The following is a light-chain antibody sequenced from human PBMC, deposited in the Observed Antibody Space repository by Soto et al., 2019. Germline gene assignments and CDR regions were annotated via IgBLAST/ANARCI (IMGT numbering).Light chain of an antibody. V-gene: IGKV1-27*01. CDR3: QKYNSAPTT. Sequence: DIQMTQSPSSLSTSVGDRVTITCRASQAISIYLAWYQQNPGKVPKLLIYAASTLQSGVPSRFSGSGSGTDFTLTISSLQTEDVATYYCQKYNSAPTTFGQGTKVEIK. CDR1: QAISIY. CDR2: AAS. J-gene: IGKJ1*01.